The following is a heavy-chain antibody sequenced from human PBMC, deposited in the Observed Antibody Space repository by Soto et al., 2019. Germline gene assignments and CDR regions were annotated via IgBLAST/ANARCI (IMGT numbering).Heavy chain of an antibody. J-gene: IGHJ5*02. CDR2: IYYSGST. Sequence: QLQLQESGPGLVKPSETLSLTCTVSGGSISSSSYYWGWIRQPPGKGLEWIGSIYYSGSTYYNPSLKSRVTLSVDTSKNQFSLKLSSVTAADTAVYYCARQEEYIWFDPWGQGTLVTVSS. CDR3: ARQEEYIWFDP. V-gene: IGHV4-39*01. CDR1: GGSISSSSYY.